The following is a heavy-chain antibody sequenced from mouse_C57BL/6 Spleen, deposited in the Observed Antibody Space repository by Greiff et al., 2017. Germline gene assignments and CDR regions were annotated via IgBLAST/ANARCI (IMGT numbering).Heavy chain of an antibody. Sequence: QVQLQQSGAELAKPGASVKLSCKASGYTFTSYWMHWVKQRPGQGLEWIGYINPSSGYTKYNQKFKDKATLTADKSSSTAYMQLSSLTYEDSAVYYCARYPYSNYEDFDYWGQGTTLTVSS. CDR1: GYTFTSYW. CDR3: ARYPYSNYEDFDY. J-gene: IGHJ2*01. CDR2: INPSSGYT. V-gene: IGHV1-7*01. D-gene: IGHD2-5*01.